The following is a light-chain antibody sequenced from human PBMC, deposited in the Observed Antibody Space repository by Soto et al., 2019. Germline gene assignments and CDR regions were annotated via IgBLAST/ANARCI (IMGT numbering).Light chain of an antibody. CDR3: SLYTSSSTYVV. Sequence: QSALTQPPSVSGSPGQSVTISCTGTSSDVGSYNRVSWYQQPPGTAPKLMIYEVSNRPSGVPDRFSGSKSGNTASLTISGLQAEDEADYYCSLYTSSSTYVVFGGGTQLTVL. V-gene: IGLV2-18*01. J-gene: IGLJ2*01. CDR1: SSDVGSYNR. CDR2: EVS.